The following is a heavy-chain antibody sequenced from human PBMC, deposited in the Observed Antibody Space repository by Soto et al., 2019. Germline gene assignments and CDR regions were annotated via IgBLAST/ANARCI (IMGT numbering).Heavy chain of an antibody. D-gene: IGHD2-15*01. CDR2: IWSDGSEE. CDR1: GFSFSNYC. Sequence: QVQLVESGGGVVQPGGSLKLSCVASGFSFSNYCMHWVRQPPGKGLEWVAVIWSDGSEEWYADSVGGRVTISRDHSKNTMYLQVNGLRVEDTALYYCVRVCCSGGTCYNWFDPWGQGTLVTVSS. V-gene: IGHV3-33*01. J-gene: IGHJ5*02. CDR3: VRVCCSGGTCYNWFDP.